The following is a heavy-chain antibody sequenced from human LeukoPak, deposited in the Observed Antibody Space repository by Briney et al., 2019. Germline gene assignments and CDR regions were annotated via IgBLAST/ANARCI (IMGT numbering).Heavy chain of an antibody. CDR2: IYYSGST. D-gene: IGHD6-13*01. J-gene: IGHJ6*03. CDR3: ARPSVGTSSWFYYYYMDV. V-gene: IGHV4-39*07. CDR1: GGSISSSSYY. Sequence: SETLSLTCTVSGGSISSSSYYWGWIRQPPGKGLEWIGSIYYSGSTYYNPSLKSRVTISVDTSKNQFSLKLSSVTAADTAVYYCARPSVGTSSWFYYYYMDVWGKGTTVTISS.